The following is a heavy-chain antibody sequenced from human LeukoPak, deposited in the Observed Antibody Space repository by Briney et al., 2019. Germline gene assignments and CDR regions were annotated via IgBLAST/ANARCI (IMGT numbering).Heavy chain of an antibody. Sequence: SETLSLTCTVSGGSISSGGYYWSWIRQHPGKGLEWIGYIYYSGSTYYNPSLKSRVTISVDTSKNQFSLKMRSVTAADTAVYYCARDCSSTSCYDHDAFDIWGQGTMVTVSS. CDR2: IYYSGST. J-gene: IGHJ3*02. CDR3: ARDCSSTSCYDHDAFDI. D-gene: IGHD2-2*01. V-gene: IGHV4-31*03. CDR1: GGSISSGGYY.